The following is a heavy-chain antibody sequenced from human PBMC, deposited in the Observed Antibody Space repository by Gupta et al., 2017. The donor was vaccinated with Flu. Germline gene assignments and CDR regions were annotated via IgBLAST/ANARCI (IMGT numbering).Heavy chain of an antibody. V-gene: IGHV3-23*01. Sequence: VKGRFTISRDNSKNTLYLQMNSLRAEDTAVYYCAKALSPSSGYYFPFDYWGQGTLVTVSS. CDR3: AKALSPSSGYYFPFDY. J-gene: IGHJ4*02. D-gene: IGHD3-22*01.